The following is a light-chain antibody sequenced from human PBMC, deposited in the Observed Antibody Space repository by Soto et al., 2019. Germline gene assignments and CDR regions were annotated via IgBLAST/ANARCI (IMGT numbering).Light chain of an antibody. J-gene: IGKJ1*01. Sequence: DIQMTQSPSTLSASVGDRVTITCRASQSISSWLAWYQQKPGKAPKLLIYDASSLESWVPSRFSGSGSGTEFTLTSSSLQPDDFATYYCQQYNSYWTFGQGTKVEIK. CDR2: DAS. CDR1: QSISSW. CDR3: QQYNSYWT. V-gene: IGKV1-5*01.